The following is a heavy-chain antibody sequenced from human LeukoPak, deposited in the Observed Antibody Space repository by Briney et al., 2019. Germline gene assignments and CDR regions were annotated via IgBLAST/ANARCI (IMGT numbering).Heavy chain of an antibody. V-gene: IGHV4-34*01. Sequence: SGTLSLTCAVYGGSFSGYYWSWIRQPPGKGLEWIGEINHSGSTNYNPSLKSRVTISVDTSKNQFSLKLSSVTAADTAVYYCARVSCSTIFGVVLYYYYYMDVWGKGTTVTVSS. CDR2: INHSGST. J-gene: IGHJ6*03. D-gene: IGHD3-3*01. CDR1: GGSFSGYY. CDR3: ARVSCSTIFGVVLYYYYYMDV.